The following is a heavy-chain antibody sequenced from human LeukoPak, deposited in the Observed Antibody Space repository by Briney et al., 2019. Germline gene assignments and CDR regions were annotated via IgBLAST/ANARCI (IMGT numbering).Heavy chain of an antibody. J-gene: IGHJ6*02. V-gene: IGHV3-33*01. CDR3: ARDKEAGSYYNLHYYGMDV. CDR1: GLTFSNYV. Sequence: GGSLRLSCAACGLTFSNYVMQWVRQARGKGVEGVAVLCCDGICISYADSVRGRFTISKYNSKNTLYLEIHSLRAEDTAVYYCARDKEAGSYYNLHYYGMDVWGQGTTVTVSS. D-gene: IGHD3-10*01. CDR2: LCCDGICI.